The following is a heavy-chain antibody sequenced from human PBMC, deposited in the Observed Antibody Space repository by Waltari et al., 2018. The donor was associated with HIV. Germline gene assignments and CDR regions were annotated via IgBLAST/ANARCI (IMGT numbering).Heavy chain of an antibody. Sequence: VQLTESGGGLVRPGGSLRLPCQATGFTFDRYGMHWVRQVAGGGLDWVAGLNWNGGKTSYSDSVRGRATISRDNSKNSLSLHIINVKVDDTASYFCARAWAWGWEIPGTFDLWGPGTTVTVSS. CDR2: LNWNGGKT. CDR3: ARAWAWGWEIPGTFDL. D-gene: IGHD1-26*01. J-gene: IGHJ3*01. V-gene: IGHV3-20*04. CDR1: GFTFDRYG.